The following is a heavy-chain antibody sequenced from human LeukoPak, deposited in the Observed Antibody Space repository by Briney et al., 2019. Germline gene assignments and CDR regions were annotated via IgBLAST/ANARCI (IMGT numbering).Heavy chain of an antibody. J-gene: IGHJ4*02. Sequence: SETLSLTCAVYGGSFSGYYWSWIRQPPGKGLEWIGEINHSGSTNYNPSLKSRVTISVDTSKNQFSLKLSSVTAADTAVYYCAREVGSSGWLDYWGQGTLVTVSS. CDR1: GGSFSGYY. D-gene: IGHD6-19*01. V-gene: IGHV4-34*01. CDR3: AREVGSSGWLDY. CDR2: INHSGST.